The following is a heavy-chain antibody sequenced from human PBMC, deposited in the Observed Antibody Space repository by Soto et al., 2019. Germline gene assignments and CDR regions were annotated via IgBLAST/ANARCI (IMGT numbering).Heavy chain of an antibody. D-gene: IGHD2-2*02. Sequence: ASVKVSCKASGYTFTSYAMHWVRQAPGQRLEWMGWINAGNGNTKYSQKFQGRVTITRDTSASTAYTELSSLRSEDTAVYYCARDLGLDCSSTSCYTHNWFDPWGQGTLVTVSS. CDR1: GYTFTSYA. CDR3: ARDLGLDCSSTSCYTHNWFDP. V-gene: IGHV1-3*01. J-gene: IGHJ5*02. CDR2: INAGNGNT.